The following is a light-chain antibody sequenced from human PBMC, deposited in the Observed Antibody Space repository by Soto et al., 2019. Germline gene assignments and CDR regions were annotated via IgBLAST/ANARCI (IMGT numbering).Light chain of an antibody. V-gene: IGKV1-39*01. Sequence: DIQMTQSPSSLSASVGDRVTITGRASQTISSYLNWFQQKPGKAPKLLINAASSLQSGVPSRFSGSGSGTDFTLTINSLQPEDFATYYCQQSYSTPLSFGGGTKVEIK. CDR2: AAS. J-gene: IGKJ4*01. CDR1: QTISSY. CDR3: QQSYSTPLS.